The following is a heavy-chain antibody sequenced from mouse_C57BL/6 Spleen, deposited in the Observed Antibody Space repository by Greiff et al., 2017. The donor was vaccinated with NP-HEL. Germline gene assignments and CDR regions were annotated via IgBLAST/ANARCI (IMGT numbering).Heavy chain of an antibody. CDR2: INPSTGGT. CDR3: ARRDSSGSAWFAY. Sequence: VQLQQSGPELVKPGASVKISCKASGYSFTGYYMNWVKQSPEKSLEWIGEINPSTGGTTYNQKLKAKATLTVDKSSSTAYMQLKSLTSEDSAVYYCARRDSSGSAWFAYWGQGTLVTVSA. V-gene: IGHV1-42*01. D-gene: IGHD3-2*02. J-gene: IGHJ3*01. CDR1: GYSFTGYY.